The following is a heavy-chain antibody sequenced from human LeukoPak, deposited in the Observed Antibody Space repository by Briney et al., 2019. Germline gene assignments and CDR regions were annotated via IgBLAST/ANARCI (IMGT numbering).Heavy chain of an antibody. CDR3: ARGYWYFDL. V-gene: IGHV4-59*01. CDR1: GGSISSYY. CDR2: IYYSGST. Sequence: SETLSLTCTVSGGSISSYYWRWIRQPPGKGLEWVGYIYYSGSTNYNPSLKRRVTISVDTSKNQSSLKLSSVTAADTAVYYCARGYWYFDLWGRGTLVTVSS. J-gene: IGHJ2*01.